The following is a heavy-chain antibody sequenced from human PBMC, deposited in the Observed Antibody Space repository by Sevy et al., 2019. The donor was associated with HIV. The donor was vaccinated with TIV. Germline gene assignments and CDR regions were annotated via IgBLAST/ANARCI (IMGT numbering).Heavy chain of an antibody. CDR3: ARANYYGSGSYYRRYYMDV. J-gene: IGHJ6*03. CDR1: GYTFTSYG. V-gene: IGHV1-18*04. CDR2: ISAYNGNT. D-gene: IGHD3-10*01. Sequence: ASVKVSCKASGYTFTSYGISWVRQAPGQGLEWMGWISAYNGNTNYAQKLQGRVTMTTDTSTSTAYMELRSLGSDDTAVYYCARANYYGSGSYYRRYYMDVWGKGTTVTVSS.